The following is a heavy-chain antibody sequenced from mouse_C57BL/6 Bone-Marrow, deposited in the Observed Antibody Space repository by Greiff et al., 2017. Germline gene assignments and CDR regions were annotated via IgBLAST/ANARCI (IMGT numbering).Heavy chain of an antibody. V-gene: IGHV1-82*01. CDR3: AREGFFDY. CDR1: GYAFSSSW. CDR2: IYPGDGDT. J-gene: IGHJ2*01. Sequence: QVQLQQSGPELVKPGASVKISCKASGYAFSSSWMNWVKQRPGKGLEWIGRIYPGDGDTNYNGKFKGKATLTADKSSSTAYMQLSSLTSEDSAVYFCAREGFFDYWGQGTTRTVSS.